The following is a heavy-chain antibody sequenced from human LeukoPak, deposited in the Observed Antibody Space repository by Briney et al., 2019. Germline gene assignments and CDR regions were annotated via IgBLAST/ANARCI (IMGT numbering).Heavy chain of an antibody. CDR2: IKQDGSEK. J-gene: IGHJ6*02. V-gene: IGHV3-7*04. Sequence: GGSLRLSCAASGFTFSSYWMSWVRQAPGKGLEWVANIKQDGSEKYYVDSVKGRFTISRDNAKNSLYLQMNSLRAEDTAVYYCARGYFDWLLLNYYYYYGMDVWGQGTTVTVSS. CDR1: GFTFSSYW. D-gene: IGHD3-9*01. CDR3: ARGYFDWLLLNYYYYYGMDV.